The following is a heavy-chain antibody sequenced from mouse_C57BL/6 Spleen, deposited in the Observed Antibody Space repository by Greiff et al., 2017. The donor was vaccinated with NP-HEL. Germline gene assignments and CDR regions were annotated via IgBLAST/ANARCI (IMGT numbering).Heavy chain of an antibody. Sequence: VKLMESGPGLVAPSQSLSITCTVSGFSLTSYAISWVRQPPGKGLEWLGVIWTGGGTNYNSALKSRLSISKDNSKSQVFLKMNSLQTDDTARYYCARAPIYYDYDEGYAMDYWGQGTSVTVSS. J-gene: IGHJ4*01. CDR3: ARAPIYYDYDEGYAMDY. V-gene: IGHV2-9-1*01. CDR2: IWTGGGT. D-gene: IGHD2-4*01. CDR1: GFSLTSYA.